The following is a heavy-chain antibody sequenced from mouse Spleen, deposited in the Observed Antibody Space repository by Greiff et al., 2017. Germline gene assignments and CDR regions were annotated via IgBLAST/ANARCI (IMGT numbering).Heavy chain of an antibody. V-gene: IGHV5-6-3*01. Sequence: EVHLVESGGGLVKPGGSLKLSCAASGFTFSSYAMSWVRQTPEKRLEWVAAINSNGGSTYYPDTVKDRFTISRDNAKNTLYLQMSSLRSEDTALYYCARDGNSYAMDYWGQGTSVTVSS. CDR3: ARDGNSYAMDY. J-gene: IGHJ4*01. CDR2: INSNGGST. CDR1: GFTFSSYA. D-gene: IGHD2-1*01.